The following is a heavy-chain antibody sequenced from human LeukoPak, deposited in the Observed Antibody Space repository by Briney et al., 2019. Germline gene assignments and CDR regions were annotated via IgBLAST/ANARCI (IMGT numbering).Heavy chain of an antibody. J-gene: IGHJ4*02. V-gene: IGHV3-21*06. Sequence: GGSLRLSCTASGLTFSTSGFNWVRQAPGKGLEWVASIGPTGSDRYHADSIKGRFTISRDNANNFLYLQMNSLRAEDTAVYYCARETNGRHYDYWGQGTLLTVSS. D-gene: IGHD1-14*01. CDR3: ARETNGRHYDY. CDR2: IGPTGSDR. CDR1: GLTFSTSG.